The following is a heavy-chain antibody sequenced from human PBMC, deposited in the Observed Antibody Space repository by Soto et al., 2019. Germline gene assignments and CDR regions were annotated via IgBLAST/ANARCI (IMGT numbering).Heavy chain of an antibody. J-gene: IGHJ4*02. V-gene: IGHV4-34*01. CDR3: ARGHSNYVY. CDR1: GGSFSGYY. D-gene: IGHD4-4*01. CDR2: INHSGST. Sequence: SETLSLTCAVYGGSFSGYYWSWIRQPPGKGLEWIGEINHSGSTNYNPSLKSRVTISVDTSKNQFSLKLSSVTAADTAVYYCARGHSNYVYWGQGTLVTVSS.